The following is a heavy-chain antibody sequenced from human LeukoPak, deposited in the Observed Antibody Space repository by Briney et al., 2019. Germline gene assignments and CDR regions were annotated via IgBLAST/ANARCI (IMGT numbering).Heavy chain of an antibody. D-gene: IGHD4-23*01. Sequence: SETLSLTCAVYGGSFSGYYWSWIRQPPGKGLEWIGEINHSGSTNYNPSLKSRVTISVDTSKNQFSLKLSSVTAVDTAVYYCARGGYGGMYYYYYMDVWGTGTTVTVSS. V-gene: IGHV4-34*01. CDR1: GGSFSGYY. CDR3: ARGGYGGMYYYYYMDV. CDR2: INHSGST. J-gene: IGHJ6*03.